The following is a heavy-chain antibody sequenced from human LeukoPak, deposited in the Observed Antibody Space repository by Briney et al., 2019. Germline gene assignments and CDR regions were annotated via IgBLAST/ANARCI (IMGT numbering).Heavy chain of an antibody. CDR2: IYYNGHT. Sequence: PSETLSLTCTVSGGSISSYYWSWIRQPPGRGLEWIGYIYYNGHTYYNPSLKSRVTISVDTSKNQFSLKLTSVTAADTAVYYCARGWVQLDYWGQETLVTVSS. J-gene: IGHJ4*02. V-gene: IGHV4-59*01. D-gene: IGHD5-18*01. CDR3: ARGWVQLDY. CDR1: GGSISSYY.